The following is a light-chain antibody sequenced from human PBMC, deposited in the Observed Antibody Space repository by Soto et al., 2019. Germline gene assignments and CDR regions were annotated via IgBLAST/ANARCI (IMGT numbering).Light chain of an antibody. CDR1: SSNIGSNY. V-gene: IGLV1-47*01. Sequence: QSVLTQPPSASGTPGQRVTISCSGSSSNIGSNYVYWYQQIPGTAPKLLIYRNDQRPSGVPDRLSGSKSGTSASLAISGLQSEDEADYYCASWDDTLSGPVFGGGTQLTVL. J-gene: IGLJ7*01. CDR3: ASWDDTLSGPV. CDR2: RND.